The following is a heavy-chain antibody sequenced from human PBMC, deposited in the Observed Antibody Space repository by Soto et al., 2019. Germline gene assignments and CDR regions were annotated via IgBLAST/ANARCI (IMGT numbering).Heavy chain of an antibody. J-gene: IGHJ5*02. CDR2: MHHSGRT. CDR3: ARDSVNIVVVPAATNWFDP. V-gene: IGHV4-38-2*02. CDR1: FYSISRGYY. D-gene: IGHD2-2*01. Sequence: ESLSLPCAVSFYSISRGYYWSWIRQPPGKGLEWIGSMHHSGRTYYNPSLKSRVTISIDTSKNQFSLKLSSVTAADTAVYYCARDSVNIVVVPAATNWFDPWGPGTLVTVSS.